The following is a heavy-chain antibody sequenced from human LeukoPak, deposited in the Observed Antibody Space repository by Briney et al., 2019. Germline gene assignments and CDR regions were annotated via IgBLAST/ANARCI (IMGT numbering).Heavy chain of an antibody. V-gene: IGHV3-23*01. J-gene: IGHJ5*02. D-gene: IGHD4-23*01. CDR1: GFTFSSYA. CDR2: ISGGGDST. Sequence: GGSLRLSCAASGFTFSSYAMSWVRQAPGKGLEWVSTISGGGDSTYYADPVKGRFTISRDNSKNTLHLRMNSLRAEDTAVYYCAKPLSAVVPLNWFDPWGQGTLVTVSS. CDR3: AKPLSAVVPLNWFDP.